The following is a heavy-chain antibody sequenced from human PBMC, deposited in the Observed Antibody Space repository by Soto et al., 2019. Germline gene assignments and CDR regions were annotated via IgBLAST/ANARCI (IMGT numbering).Heavy chain of an antibody. V-gene: IGHV3-23*01. CDR2: ISGSDGST. CDR3: ARHNTAYDYYFDY. J-gene: IGHJ4*02. D-gene: IGHD5-12*01. Sequence: GGSLRLSCAASGFTFSNYAMSWVRQAPGEGLEWVSTISGSDGSTYYADSVKGRFTISRDISKNQVSLKLRFVTAADTAVYYCARHNTAYDYYFDYWGQGALVTVSS. CDR1: GFTFSNYA.